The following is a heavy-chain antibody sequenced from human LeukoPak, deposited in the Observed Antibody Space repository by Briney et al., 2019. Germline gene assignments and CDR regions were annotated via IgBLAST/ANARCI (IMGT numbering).Heavy chain of an antibody. J-gene: IGHJ4*02. V-gene: IGHV1-69*02. CDR1: GGTFSSYT. CDR2: IIPILGIA. CDR3: ARWTDTYYFDY. D-gene: IGHD3/OR15-3a*01. Sequence: SVKVSCKASGGTFSSYTISWVRQAPGQGLEWMGRIIPILGIANYAQKFQGRVTITADKSMSTAYMELSSLRSEDTAVYYCARWTDTYYFDYWGQGTLVTVSS.